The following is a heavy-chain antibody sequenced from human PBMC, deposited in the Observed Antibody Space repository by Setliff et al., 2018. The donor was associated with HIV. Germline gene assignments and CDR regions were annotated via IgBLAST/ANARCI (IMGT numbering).Heavy chain of an antibody. CDR2: ISSSGTTI. V-gene: IGHV3-48*03. D-gene: IGHD3-22*01. CDR3: ARPNYYDSSGSFDY. J-gene: IGHJ4*02. CDR1: GFTFSNYE. Sequence: GGSLRLSCAASGFTFSNYEMNWVRQAPGKGLEWVSYISSSGTTIYYADSVKGRFTISRDNAKNSLYLQMNSLRAEDTAVYYCARPNYYDSSGSFDYWGQGALVTVSS.